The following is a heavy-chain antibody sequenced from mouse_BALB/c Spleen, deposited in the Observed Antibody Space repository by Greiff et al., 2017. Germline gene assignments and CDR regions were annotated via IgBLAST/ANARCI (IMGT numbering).Heavy chain of an antibody. CDR2: ISDGGSYT. D-gene: IGHD2-14*01. CDR3: ARGYRYDRGYAMDY. V-gene: IGHV5-4*02. CDR1: GFTFSDYY. J-gene: IGHJ4*01. Sequence: EVQLVESGGGLVKPGGSLKLSCAASGFTFSDYYMYWVRQTPEKRLEWVATISDGGSYTYYPDSVKGRFTISRDNAKNNLYLQMSSLKSEDTAMYYCARGYRYDRGYAMDYWGQGTSVTVSS.